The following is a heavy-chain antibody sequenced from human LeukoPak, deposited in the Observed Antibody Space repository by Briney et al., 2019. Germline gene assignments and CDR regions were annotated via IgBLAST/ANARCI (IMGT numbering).Heavy chain of an antibody. J-gene: IGHJ3*02. CDR1: GFTFSNAW. Sequence: GGSLRLSCAASGFTFSNAWMSWVHQAPGKGLVWVSRINSDGSSTSYADSVKGRFTISRDNAKNTLYLQMNSLRAEVTAVYYCARDRGYDNAFDIWGQGTMVTVSS. CDR2: INSDGSST. CDR3: ARDRGYDNAFDI. D-gene: IGHD5-12*01. V-gene: IGHV3-74*01.